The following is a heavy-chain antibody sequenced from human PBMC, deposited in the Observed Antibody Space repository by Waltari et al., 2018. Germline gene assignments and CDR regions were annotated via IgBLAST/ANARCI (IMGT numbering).Heavy chain of an antibody. J-gene: IGHJ5*01. CDR1: GYIFGDYA. Sequence: VQPGRSLRLSCRGSGYIFGDYAVSWFRQAPGKGLEWIGFVRSNIYGGVAEYAASVTGRFTITRDDDDNIAYLQMDSLRREDTAVYYCARESSGNIGWFDSWGRGTLVTVSS. CDR3: ARESSGNIGWFDS. D-gene: IGHD2-15*01. CDR2: VRSNIYGGVA. V-gene: IGHV3-49*03.